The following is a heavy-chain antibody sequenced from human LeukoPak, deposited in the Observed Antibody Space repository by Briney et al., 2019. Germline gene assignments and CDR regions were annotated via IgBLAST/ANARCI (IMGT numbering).Heavy chain of an antibody. CDR3: AREGLDCSGGSCYSS. D-gene: IGHD2-15*01. J-gene: IGHJ4*02. CDR1: GYTFTSYD. V-gene: IGHV1-8*01. CDR2: MNPNSGNT. Sequence: ASVKVSCKASGYTFTSYDINWVRQATGQGLEWMGWMNPNSGNTGYAQKFQGRVTMTSNTSISTAYMELSSLRSEDTAVYYCAREGLDCSGGSCYSSWGQGTLVTVSS.